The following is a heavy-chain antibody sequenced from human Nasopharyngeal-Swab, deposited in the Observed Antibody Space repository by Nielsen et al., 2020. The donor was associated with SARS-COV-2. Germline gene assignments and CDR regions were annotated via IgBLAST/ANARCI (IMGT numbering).Heavy chain of an antibody. Sequence: GVSLRLSCASSGFTFSNYWMSWVRQAPGKGLEWVANIKQDGSEKYYVDSVKGRFTISRDTAKNSLYLQMNSLRAEDTSVYYCARDGPDYALDYWGQGTLVTVSS. D-gene: IGHD4-17*01. CDR2: IKQDGSEK. J-gene: IGHJ4*02. CDR3: ARDGPDYALDY. CDR1: GFTFSNYW. V-gene: IGHV3-7*01.